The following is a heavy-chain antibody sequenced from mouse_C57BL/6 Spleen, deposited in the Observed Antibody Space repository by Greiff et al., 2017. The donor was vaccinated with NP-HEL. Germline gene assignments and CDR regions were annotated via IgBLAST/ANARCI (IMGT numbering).Heavy chain of an antibody. Sequence: EVQLQQSGPELVKPGASVKIPCKASGYTFTDYNMDWVKQSHGKSLEWIGDINPNNGGTIYNQKFKGKATLTVDKSSSTAYMELRSLTSEDTAVYYCARPDGYYGLRFAYWGQGTLVTVSA. CDR1: GYTFTDYN. CDR2: INPNNGGT. V-gene: IGHV1-18*01. CDR3: ARPDGYYGLRFAY. D-gene: IGHD2-3*01. J-gene: IGHJ3*01.